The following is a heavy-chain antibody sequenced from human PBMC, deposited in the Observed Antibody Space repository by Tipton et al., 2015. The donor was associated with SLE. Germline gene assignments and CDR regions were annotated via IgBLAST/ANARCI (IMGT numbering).Heavy chain of an antibody. Sequence: TLSLTCAVSGGSISSGGYSWSWIRQPPGKGLEWIGYIYYSGSTHYNPSLKSRVTISIDTSKNQFSLKLSSVTAADTAVYYCARVRLMYYDSSGYFDLWGRGTLVTVSS. V-gene: IGHV4-30-4*07. CDR1: GGSISSGGYS. J-gene: IGHJ2*01. CDR3: ARVRLMYYDSSGYFDL. D-gene: IGHD3-22*01. CDR2: IYYSGST.